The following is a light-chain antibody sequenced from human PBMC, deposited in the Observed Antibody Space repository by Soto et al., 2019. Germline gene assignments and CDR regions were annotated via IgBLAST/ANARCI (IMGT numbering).Light chain of an antibody. CDR1: QSVRSSN. CDR3: QQYGSSPST. CDR2: GAS. Sequence: DIVLTQSPGTLSLSPGERATLSCRASQSVRSSNLAWYQQKPGQAPRLLIYGASSRATGIPDRFSGSGSGTDFTLTISRLEPEDFAVYYCQQYGSSPSTFGQGTKVDIK. V-gene: IGKV3-20*01. J-gene: IGKJ1*01.